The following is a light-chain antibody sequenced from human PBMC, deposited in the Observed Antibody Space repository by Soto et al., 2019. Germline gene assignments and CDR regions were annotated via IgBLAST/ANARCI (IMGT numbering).Light chain of an antibody. CDR2: EGS. Sequence: QSVLTQPASVSGSPGQSITISCTGTSSDVGSYNLVSWYQQHPGTAPKLMIYEGSKWPSGVSNRFSGSKSGNTASLTISGLQAEDDADYYCCSYAGNSSFVFGTGTKVTVL. J-gene: IGLJ1*01. CDR3: CSYAGNSSFV. V-gene: IGLV2-23*01. CDR1: SSDVGSYNL.